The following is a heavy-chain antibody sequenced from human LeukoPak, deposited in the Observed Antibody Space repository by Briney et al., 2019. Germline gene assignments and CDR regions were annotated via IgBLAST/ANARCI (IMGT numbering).Heavy chain of an antibody. CDR2: INHSAST. CDR1: GGSFSAYY. J-gene: IGHJ3*02. V-gene: IGHV4-34*01. D-gene: IGHD2-2*01. CDR3: ARGDRPREVPPRIRKKNAFDI. Sequence: SETLSLTCAVYGGSFSAYYWSWIRQPPGKALEWIGEINHSASTNYNPSLKSRVTISGDTSKNQFSLKLSSVTAADTALYYCARGDRPREVPPRIRKKNAFDIWGQGTMVTVSS.